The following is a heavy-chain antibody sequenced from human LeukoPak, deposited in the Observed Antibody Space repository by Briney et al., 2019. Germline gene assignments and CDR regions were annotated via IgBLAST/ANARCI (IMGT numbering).Heavy chain of an antibody. CDR1: GGSIGAYY. D-gene: IGHD6-19*01. J-gene: IGHJ4*01. CDR2: IHTSERT. Sequence: PSETLSLTCSVSGGSIGAYYWSWIRKPARKGLEWIAQIHTSERTDFNPSLKSRVSISMDTPNNQFPLMISSVTAADTAIYYCAGRGLSTGWTFDYWGHGTLVTVSS. V-gene: IGHV4-4*07. CDR3: AGRGLSTGWTFDY.